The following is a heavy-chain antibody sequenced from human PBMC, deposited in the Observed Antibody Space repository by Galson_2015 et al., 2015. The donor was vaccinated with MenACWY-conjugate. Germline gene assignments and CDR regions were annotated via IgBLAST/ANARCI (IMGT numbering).Heavy chain of an antibody. J-gene: IGHJ4*02. CDR2: MYYSGSA. D-gene: IGHD2-8*01. Sequence: ETLSLPCTVSGGSISRFYWSWIRPFPGQGLEWIGYMYYSGSANYNPSLKSRVTISVDTSKNQFSLNLTSVTAADTAVYYCARGVNLASMAGYWGQGTLVTVSS. CDR1: GGSISRFY. CDR3: ARGVNLASMAGY. V-gene: IGHV4-59*01.